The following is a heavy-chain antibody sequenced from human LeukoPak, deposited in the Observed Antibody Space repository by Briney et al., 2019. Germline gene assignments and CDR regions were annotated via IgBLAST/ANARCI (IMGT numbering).Heavy chain of an antibody. CDR1: GFTFSSYA. V-gene: IGHV3-23*01. J-gene: IGHJ4*02. D-gene: IGHD5-12*01. Sequence: PGGSLRLSCAASGFTFSSYAMSWVRQAPGKGLEWVSATSGSGGSTYYADSVKGRFTISGDNSKNTLYLQMNSLRAEDTAVYYCAKETVVAKSPCFDYWGQGTLVTVSS. CDR3: AKETVVAKSPCFDY. CDR2: TSGSGGST.